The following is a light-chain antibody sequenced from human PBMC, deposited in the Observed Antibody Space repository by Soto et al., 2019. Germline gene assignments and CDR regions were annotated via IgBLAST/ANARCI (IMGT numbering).Light chain of an antibody. V-gene: IGKV3-11*01. CDR2: DVS. CDR1: QSVSSY. Sequence: EIVLTQSPATLSLSPGERVTLSCRASQSVSSYLAWYQLKPGQAPRLLIYDVSNRATGIPARFSGSGSGTDFTLTISSLEPEDFAVYYCQQRGTFGGGTKVEIK. CDR3: QQRGT. J-gene: IGKJ4*01.